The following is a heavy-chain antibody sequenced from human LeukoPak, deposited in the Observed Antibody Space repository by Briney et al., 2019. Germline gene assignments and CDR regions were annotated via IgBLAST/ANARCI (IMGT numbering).Heavy chain of an antibody. V-gene: IGHV3-53*01. D-gene: IGHD3-22*01. Sequence: PGGSLRLSCAASGFTVSSNYMSWVRQAPGKGLEWVSVIYSGGSTYYADSVKGQFTISRDNSKNTLYLQMNSLRAEDTAVYYCARWGYYDSSSYYQYYFDYWGQGTLVTVSS. CDR1: GFTVSSNY. CDR2: IYSGGST. J-gene: IGHJ4*02. CDR3: ARWGYYDSSSYYQYYFDY.